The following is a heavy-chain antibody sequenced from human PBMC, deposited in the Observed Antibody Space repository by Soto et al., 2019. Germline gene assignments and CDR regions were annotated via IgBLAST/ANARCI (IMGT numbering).Heavy chain of an antibody. J-gene: IGHJ4*02. CDR1: GGTFSNYA. CDR2: IIPIFGTT. CDR3: ARERSSSWLPYFDY. Sequence: SVKVSCKTSGGTFSNYAISWVRQAPGQGLEWMGGIIPIFGTTNYAQKFQGRVTITADESTSTAYMELSSLRSEDTAVYYCARERSSSWLPYFDYWGPGTLVTVSS. D-gene: IGHD6-13*01. V-gene: IGHV1-69*13.